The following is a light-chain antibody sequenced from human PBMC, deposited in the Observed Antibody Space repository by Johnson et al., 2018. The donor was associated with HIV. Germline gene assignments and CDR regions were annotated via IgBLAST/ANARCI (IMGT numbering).Light chain of an antibody. V-gene: IGLV1-51*01. Sequence: SVLTQPPSVSAAPGQKVTISCSGSSSNIGNNYVSWYQQLPGTAPKLLIYDNDKRPSGIPDRFFGSKSGTSATLDITGLQTGDEGDYYCGTWDSSLSSYVFGTGTKVTVL. J-gene: IGLJ1*01. CDR1: SSNIGNNY. CDR3: GTWDSSLSSYV. CDR2: DND.